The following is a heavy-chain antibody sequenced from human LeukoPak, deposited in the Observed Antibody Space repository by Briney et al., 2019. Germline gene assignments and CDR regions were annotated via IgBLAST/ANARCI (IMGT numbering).Heavy chain of an antibody. CDR3: TTAATVTTLDY. D-gene: IGHD4-17*01. J-gene: IGHJ4*02. Sequence: GGSLRLSCAASGFAFSNAWMSWVRQAPGKGLEWVGRIKSKTDGGTTDYAAPVKGRFTISRDDSKNTLYLQMNSLKTEDTAVYYCTTAATVTTLDYWGQGTLVTVSS. V-gene: IGHV3-15*01. CDR1: GFAFSNAW. CDR2: IKSKTDGGTT.